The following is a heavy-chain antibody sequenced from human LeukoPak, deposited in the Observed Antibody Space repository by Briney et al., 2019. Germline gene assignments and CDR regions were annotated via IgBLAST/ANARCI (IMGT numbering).Heavy chain of an antibody. CDR1: GGTFSSYA. J-gene: IGHJ4*02. CDR3: ARAARVEMATILDY. Sequence: ASVKVSCKASGGTFSSYAISWVRQAPGQGLGWMGRIIPILGIANYAQKFQGTVTITADKSTSTAYMELSSLRSEDTAVYYCARAARVEMATILDYWGQGTLVTVSS. CDR2: IIPILGIA. V-gene: IGHV1-69*04. D-gene: IGHD5-24*01.